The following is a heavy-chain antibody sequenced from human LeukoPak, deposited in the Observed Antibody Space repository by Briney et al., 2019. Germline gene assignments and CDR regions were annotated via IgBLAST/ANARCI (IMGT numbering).Heavy chain of an antibody. V-gene: IGHV3-30-3*01. J-gene: IGHJ4*02. CDR3: ARDSSDY. CDR1: GFTFSRYA. Sequence: GTSLRLSCAVSGFTFSRYAMHGVRQAPGKGLEWVAVISYDGSKKADSVKGRFTISRDNSKNTLYLQMTSLRAEDTAVYYCARDSSDYWGQGTLVTVSS. CDR2: ISYDGSKK.